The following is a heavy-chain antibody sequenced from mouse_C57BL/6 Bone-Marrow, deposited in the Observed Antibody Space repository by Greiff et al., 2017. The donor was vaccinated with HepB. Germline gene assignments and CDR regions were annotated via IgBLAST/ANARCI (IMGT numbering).Heavy chain of an antibody. J-gene: IGHJ1*03. CDR2: IWTGGGT. D-gene: IGHD1-1*01. Sequence: VMLVESGPGLVAPSQSLSITCTVSGFSLTSYAISWVRQPPGKGLEWLGVIWTGGGTNYNSALKSRLSISKDNSKSQVFLKMNSLQTDDTARYYCASIYYYGSSYVDWYFDVWGTGTTVTVSS. V-gene: IGHV2-9-1*01. CDR3: ASIYYYGSSYVDWYFDV. CDR1: GFSLTSYA.